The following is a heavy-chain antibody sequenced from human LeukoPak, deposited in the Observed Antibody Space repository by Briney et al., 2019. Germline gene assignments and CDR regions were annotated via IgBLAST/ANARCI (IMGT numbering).Heavy chain of an antibody. CDR3: ARDTFYYDISGPRFDY. CDR1: GFTFSNYW. V-gene: IGHV3-7*01. CDR2: IKPDGSEE. D-gene: IGHD3-22*01. Sequence: GGSLRLSCEASGFTFSNYWMSWVRQAPGKGLEWGAIIKPDGSEEYYVDSVKGRFTISRDNAKNSLYLQMNSLRVEDTAVYYCARDTFYYDISGPRFDYWGQGTLVTVSS. J-gene: IGHJ4*02.